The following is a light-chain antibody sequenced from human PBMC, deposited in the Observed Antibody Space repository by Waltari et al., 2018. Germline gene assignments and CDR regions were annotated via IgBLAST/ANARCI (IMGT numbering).Light chain of an antibody. J-gene: IGLJ1*01. Sequence: QSALTQPASVSGSPGQSITISCSGTYSYLGAYAFFSWYQQHPAKAPHLISYEVSNRPSGISNRFSASKSGNTASLTISGLQAEDEADYYCSSYTTSSAPGVFGTGTRVTVL. CDR2: EVS. CDR1: YSYLGAYAF. V-gene: IGLV2-14*01. CDR3: SSYTTSSAPGV.